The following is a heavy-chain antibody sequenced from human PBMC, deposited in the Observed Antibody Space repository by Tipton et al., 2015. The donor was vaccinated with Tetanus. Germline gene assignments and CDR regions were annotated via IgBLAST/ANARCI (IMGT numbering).Heavy chain of an antibody. Sequence: SLRLSCRASGFTFSSYSMNWVRQAPGRGLEWVSSMSSSSYYMYYADSVKGRFTISRDNAKNSLFLQMNSLRAEDTAVYYCAREESSGSFDYWGQGTLVTVSS. CDR1: GFTFSSYS. CDR2: MSSSSYYM. V-gene: IGHV3-21*01. J-gene: IGHJ4*02. D-gene: IGHD6-19*01. CDR3: AREESSGSFDY.